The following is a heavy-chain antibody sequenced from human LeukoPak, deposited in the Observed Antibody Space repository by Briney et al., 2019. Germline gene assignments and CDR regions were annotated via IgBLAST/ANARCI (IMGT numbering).Heavy chain of an antibody. J-gene: IGHJ5*02. D-gene: IGHD3-10*01. Sequence: SETLSLTCAVSGYSISSGYYWGWIRQPPGKGLEXIGSIYHSGSTYYNPSLKSRVTISVDTSKNQFSLKLSSVTAADTAVYYCARDPAGGRLLWFGEPLNGGWFDPWGQGTLVTVSS. CDR3: ARDPAGGRLLWFGEPLNGGWFDP. CDR1: GYSISSGYY. V-gene: IGHV4-38-2*02. CDR2: IYHSGST.